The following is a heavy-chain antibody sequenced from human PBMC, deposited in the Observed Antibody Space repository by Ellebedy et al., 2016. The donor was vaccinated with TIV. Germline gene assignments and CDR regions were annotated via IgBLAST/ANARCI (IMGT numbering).Heavy chain of an antibody. CDR1: GFTFSHYA. J-gene: IGHJ4*02. V-gene: IGHV3-30*01. D-gene: IGHD4-17*01. Sequence: PGGSLRLSCAASGFTFSHYAMHWVRQAPGKGLEWVAVISYDGSFKYYADSVKGRFTISRDNSKNTLYLQMNSLRADDTAVFYCARDQYTVTTWTSPFDFWGQGTLVTVSS. CDR3: ARDQYTVTTWTSPFDF. CDR2: ISYDGSFK.